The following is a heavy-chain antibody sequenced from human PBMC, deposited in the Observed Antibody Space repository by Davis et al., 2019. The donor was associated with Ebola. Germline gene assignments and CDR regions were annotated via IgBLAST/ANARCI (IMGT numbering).Heavy chain of an antibody. CDR3: ARDFVGYCSSTSCFNWFDP. Sequence: GESLKISCAASGFTFSSYAMSWVRQAPGKGLEWVSVISGSGGITYYADSVKGRFTISRDNSKNTLYLQMNSLRAEDTAVYYCARDFVGYCSSTSCFNWFDPWGQGTLVIVSS. CDR2: ISGSGGIT. D-gene: IGHD2-2*01. CDR1: GFTFSSYA. V-gene: IGHV3-23*01. J-gene: IGHJ5*02.